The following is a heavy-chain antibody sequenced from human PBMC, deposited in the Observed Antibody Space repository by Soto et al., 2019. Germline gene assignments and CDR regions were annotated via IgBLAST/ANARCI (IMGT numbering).Heavy chain of an antibody. J-gene: IGHJ3*02. D-gene: IGHD3-22*01. V-gene: IGHV4-59*01. CDR3: ARSGAYYYDSSGWTRGAFDI. CDR1: GGSISSYY. Sequence: LSLTCTVSGGSISSYYWSWIRQPPGKGLEWIGYIYYSGSTNYNPSLKSRVTISVDTSKNQFSLKLSSVTAADTAVYYCARSGAYYYDSSGWTRGAFDIWGQGTMVTVSS. CDR2: IYYSGST.